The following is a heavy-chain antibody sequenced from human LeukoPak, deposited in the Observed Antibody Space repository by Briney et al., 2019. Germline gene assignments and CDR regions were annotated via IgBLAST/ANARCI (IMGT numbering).Heavy chain of an antibody. CDR3: ARGRGVTTDFDY. CDR2: IYYSGST. J-gene: IGHJ4*02. Sequence: SETLSLTCTVSGGSTSSYYWSWIRQPPGKGLEWIGYIYYSGSTNYNPSLKSRVTISVDTSKNQFSLKLSPVTAADTAVYYCARGRGVTTDFDYWGQGTLVTVSS. CDR1: GGSTSSYY. V-gene: IGHV4-59*01. D-gene: IGHD4-17*01.